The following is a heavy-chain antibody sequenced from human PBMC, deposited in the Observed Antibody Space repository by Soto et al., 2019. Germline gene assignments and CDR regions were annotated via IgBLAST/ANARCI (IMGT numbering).Heavy chain of an antibody. V-gene: IGHV1-69*12. J-gene: IGHJ6*02. CDR1: GGTFSNSA. CDR2: IMPIFRTP. CDR3: ARDKDRQHLGGNYYYILDV. Sequence: QVQLEQSGAEVKKPGSSVKVSCKASGGTFSNSAISWVRQAPGQGLEWMGGIMPIFRTPDYAQRFQGRVTITADECTSTAYMELSGLRPDDTAVYYCARDKDRQHLGGNYYYILDVWGQGTTVTVSS.